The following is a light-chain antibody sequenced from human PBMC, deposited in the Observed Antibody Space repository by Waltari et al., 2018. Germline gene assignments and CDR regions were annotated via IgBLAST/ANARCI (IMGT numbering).Light chain of an antibody. Sequence: EIVLTQSPGTLSLSPGERAIVSCRASQSVGRTLAWYKQKPGQAPRLLIYGASNRATGIPDRFIGSGFGTKFSLTISGLEPEDSAVYYCQHYLRLPVAFGQGTKVEIK. V-gene: IGKV3-20*01. CDR1: QSVGRT. J-gene: IGKJ1*01. CDR3: QHYLRLPVA. CDR2: GAS.